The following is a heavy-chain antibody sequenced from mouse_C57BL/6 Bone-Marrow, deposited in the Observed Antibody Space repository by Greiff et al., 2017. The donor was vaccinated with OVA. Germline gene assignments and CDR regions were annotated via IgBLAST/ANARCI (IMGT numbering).Heavy chain of an antibody. CDR1: GFTFSDFY. V-gene: IGHV7-1*01. D-gene: IGHD3-2*02. Sequence: EVKVVESGGGLVQSGRSLRLSCATSGFTFSDFYMEWVRQAPGKGLEWIAASRNKANDYTTEYSASVKGRFIVSSDTSQSILYLPMNALRAEDTAIYSCARDARARDGAGYGYWGQGTTLTVSS. J-gene: IGHJ2*01. CDR2: SRNKANDYTT. CDR3: ARDARARDGAGYGY.